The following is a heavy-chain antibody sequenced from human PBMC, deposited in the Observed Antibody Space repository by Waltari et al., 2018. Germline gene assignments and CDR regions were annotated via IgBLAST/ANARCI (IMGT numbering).Heavy chain of an antibody. CDR2: INRNSGGT. J-gene: IGHJ4*02. Sequence: QVQLVQSGAEVKKPGASVKVSCKASGYTFTGYYMHWVRQAPGQGLGGRGRINRNSGGTNDAQKFQGRVTMTRDTSISTAYMELSRLRSDDTAVYYCARDGSTVTTPYWGQGTLVTVSS. CDR3: ARDGSTVTTPY. CDR1: GYTFTGYY. V-gene: IGHV1-2*06. D-gene: IGHD4-17*01.